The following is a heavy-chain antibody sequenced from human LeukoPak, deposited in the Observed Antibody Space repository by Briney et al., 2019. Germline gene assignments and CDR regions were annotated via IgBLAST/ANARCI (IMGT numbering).Heavy chain of an antibody. V-gene: IGHV1-2*02. Sequence: ASVKVSCKASGYTFTGYYMHWVRQAPGQGLEWMGWINPDSGGTIYAQNFQGRVTMTRDTSISTAYMELSRLRSDDTAVYYCARDLRLTSGSYYNWFDPWGQGTLVTVSS. CDR1: GYTFTGYY. CDR3: ARDLRLTSGSYYNWFDP. CDR2: INPDSGGT. D-gene: IGHD1-26*01. J-gene: IGHJ5*02.